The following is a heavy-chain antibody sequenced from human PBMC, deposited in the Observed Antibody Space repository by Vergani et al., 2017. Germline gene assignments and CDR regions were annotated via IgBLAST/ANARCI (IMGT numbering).Heavy chain of an antibody. J-gene: IGHJ6*03. D-gene: IGHD3-9*01. CDR3: ARDEVHYDILTGYHSFYYYNYMDV. V-gene: IGHV3-66*01. CDR2: IYSGGST. CDR1: GFTFSSYS. Sequence: EVQLVESGGGLVQPGGSLRLSCAASGFTFSSYSMNWVRQAPGKGLEWVSVIYSGGSTYYADSVKGRFTISRDNSKNTLYLQMNSLRAEDTAVYYCARDEVHYDILTGYHSFYYYNYMDVWGKGTTVTVSS.